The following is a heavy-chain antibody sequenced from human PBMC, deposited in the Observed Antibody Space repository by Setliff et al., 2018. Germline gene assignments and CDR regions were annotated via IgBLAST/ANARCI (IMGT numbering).Heavy chain of an antibody. Sequence: PGESLKISCKTSGFSFTTNWIVWVRQMPGKGLEWVGIIYPGDSDTRYSPSLQGQVTISADKSITTAYLQWSSLRASDTAMYYCARSTVTQDFDYWGQGTLVTVSS. V-gene: IGHV5-51*01. J-gene: IGHJ4*02. CDR3: ARSTVTQDFDY. CDR1: GFSFTTNW. D-gene: IGHD4-17*01. CDR2: IYPGDSDT.